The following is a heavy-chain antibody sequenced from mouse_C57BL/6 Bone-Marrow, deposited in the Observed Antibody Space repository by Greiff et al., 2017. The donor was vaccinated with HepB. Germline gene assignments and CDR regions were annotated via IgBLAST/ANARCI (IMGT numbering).Heavy chain of an antibody. J-gene: IGHJ3*01. V-gene: IGHV1-82*01. CDR1: GYAFSSSW. Sequence: VQLQQSGPELVKPGASVKISCKASGYAFSSSWMNWVKPRPGKGLEWIGRIYPGDGDTNYNGKFKGKATLTADKSSSTAYMQLSSLTSEDSAVYFCARRYGSSWFAYWGQGTLVTVSA. CDR3: ARRYGSSWFAY. D-gene: IGHD1-1*01. CDR2: IYPGDGDT.